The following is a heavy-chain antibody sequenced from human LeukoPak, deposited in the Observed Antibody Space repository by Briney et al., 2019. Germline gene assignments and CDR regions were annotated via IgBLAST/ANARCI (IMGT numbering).Heavy chain of an antibody. V-gene: IGHV3-30-3*01. CDR1: GFTFSSYA. D-gene: IGHD3-22*01. CDR2: ISYDGSNK. CDR3: ARAEGYYDSRVDY. Sequence: GGSLRLSCAASGFTFSSYAMHWVRQAPGKGLEWVAVISYDGSNKYYADSVKGRFTISRDNSKNTLYLQMNSLRPEDTAVYYCARAEGYYDSRVDYWGQGTLVTVSS. J-gene: IGHJ4*02.